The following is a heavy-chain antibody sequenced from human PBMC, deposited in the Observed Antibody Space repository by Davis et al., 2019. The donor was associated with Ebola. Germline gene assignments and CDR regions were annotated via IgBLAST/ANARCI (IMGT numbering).Heavy chain of an antibody. CDR1: GLSLSTSGMC. Sequence: SGPTLVKPTQTLTLTCTFSGLSLSTSGMCVSWIRQPPGKALEWLARIDWDDDKYYSTSLKTRLTISKDTSKNQVVLRMTNMDPVDTATYYCARMLLYYDILVRGDYYYYAMDVWGQGTTVTVSS. V-gene: IGHV2-70*11. CDR2: IDWDDDK. D-gene: IGHD3-9*01. CDR3: ARMLLYYDILVRGDYYYYAMDV. J-gene: IGHJ6*02.